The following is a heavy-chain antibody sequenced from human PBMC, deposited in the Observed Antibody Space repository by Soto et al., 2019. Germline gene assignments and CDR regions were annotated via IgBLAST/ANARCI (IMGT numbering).Heavy chain of an antibody. CDR1: GFTFTSSA. V-gene: IGHV1-58*01. J-gene: IGHJ4*02. Sequence: SVKVSCKASGFTFTSSAVQWVRQARGQRLEWIGWIVVGSGNTDYAQKLQERVTITRDMSTSTAYMELRSLRSEDTAVYYCAADKGYSYGYGTYWGQGTLVTVSS. CDR3: AADKGYSYGYGTY. D-gene: IGHD5-18*01. CDR2: IVVGSGNT.